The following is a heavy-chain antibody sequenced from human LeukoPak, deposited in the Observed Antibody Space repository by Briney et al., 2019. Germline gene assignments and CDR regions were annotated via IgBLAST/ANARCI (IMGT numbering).Heavy chain of an antibody. CDR2: ISGYSGYT. Sequence: GASVKLSCKASGYIFTDYYTHWVRQAPGRRFEWMGWISGYSGYTRLAQKNQARVTLTRDTSIRTAYVELSNLDSDATGVYDCVVGAGGNSDVASFAYWGRGTLVIVSS. CDR3: VVGAGGNSDVASFAY. V-gene: IGHV1-2*02. D-gene: IGHD3-10*01. CDR1: GYIFTDYY. J-gene: IGHJ4*02.